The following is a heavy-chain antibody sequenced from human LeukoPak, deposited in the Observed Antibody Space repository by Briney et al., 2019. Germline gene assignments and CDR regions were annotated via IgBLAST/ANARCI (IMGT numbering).Heavy chain of an antibody. J-gene: IGHJ4*02. CDR2: IFDSGNA. V-gene: IGHV4-59*08. CDR3: ARQPSGYYDKTGYYPYYFDY. CDR1: GGSISSYF. Sequence: NPSETLSLTCTVSGGSISSYFWSWVRQPPGKGLEWIGCIFDSGNAKYDPSLKSRVTISLDTSKNQFSLKLTSVTAADTAVYYCARQPSGYYDKTGYYPYYFDYWGQGALVTVSS. D-gene: IGHD3-22*01.